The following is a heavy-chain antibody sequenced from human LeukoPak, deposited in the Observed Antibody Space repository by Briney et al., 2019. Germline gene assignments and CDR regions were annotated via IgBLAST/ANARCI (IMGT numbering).Heavy chain of an antibody. CDR1: GFTFSDNW. CDR3: TRNYYYRMDV. V-gene: IGHV3-74*01. Sequence: GGSLRLSCAASGFTFSDNWMHWVRQAPGKGLVWVSRIEGDGTGTVYADSVKGRFTISRDNAKNTLYLQMNSLRAEDTAVYYCTRNYYYRMDVWGKGTTVTVSS. J-gene: IGHJ6*04. CDR2: IEGDGTGT.